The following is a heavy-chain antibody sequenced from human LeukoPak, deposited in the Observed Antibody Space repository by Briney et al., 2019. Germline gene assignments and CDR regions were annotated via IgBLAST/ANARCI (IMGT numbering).Heavy chain of an antibody. J-gene: IGHJ4*02. CDR2: ISGDGGST. Sequence: GGSLRLSCAASGFTFDDYAMHWVRQAPGKGLEWVSLISGDGGSTYYADSVKGRFTISRDNSKNSLYLQMNSLRAEDSAVYYCASSNWNYYNYWGQGTLVTVSS. D-gene: IGHD1-20*01. CDR3: ASSNWNYYNY. CDR1: GFTFDDYA. V-gene: IGHV3-43*02.